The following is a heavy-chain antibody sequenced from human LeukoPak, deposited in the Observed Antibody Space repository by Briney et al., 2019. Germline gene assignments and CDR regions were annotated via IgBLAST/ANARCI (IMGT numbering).Heavy chain of an antibody. Sequence: SETLSLTCAVYGGSFSGYYWSWIRQPPGKGLEWIGEINHSGSTNYNPSLKSRVTISVDTSKNQFSLKLSSVTAADTAVYYCARGLGRLLWFGDVQTHLYVWGQGTTVTVSS. CDR2: INHSGST. V-gene: IGHV4-34*01. CDR1: GGSFSGYY. D-gene: IGHD3-10*01. CDR3: ARGLGRLLWFGDVQTHLYV. J-gene: IGHJ6*02.